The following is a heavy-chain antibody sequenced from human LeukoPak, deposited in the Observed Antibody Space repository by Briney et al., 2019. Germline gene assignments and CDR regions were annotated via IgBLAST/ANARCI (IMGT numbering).Heavy chain of an antibody. V-gene: IGHV4-30-2*01. Sequence: SETLSLTCAVSGGSISSGGYSWSWIRQPPGKGLEWIGYVYHSGSTYYNPSLKSRVTISVDRSKNQFSLKLSSVTAADTAVYYCASGGYYDSSGYDYWGQGTLVTVSS. J-gene: IGHJ4*02. CDR2: VYHSGST. CDR3: ASGGYYDSSGYDY. CDR1: GGSISSGGYS. D-gene: IGHD3-22*01.